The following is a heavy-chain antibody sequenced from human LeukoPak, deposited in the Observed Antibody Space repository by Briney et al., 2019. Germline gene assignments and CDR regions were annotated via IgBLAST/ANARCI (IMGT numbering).Heavy chain of an antibody. Sequence: GGSLRLSCAASGFTFSSYSMNWVRQAPGKGLEWVSYISSSGSTICYADSVKGRFTISRDNAKNSLYLQMNSLRAEDTAVYYCAGPLGGSWWADYWGQGTLVTVSS. CDR2: ISSSGSTI. CDR1: GFTFSSYS. J-gene: IGHJ4*02. V-gene: IGHV3-48*04. D-gene: IGHD6-13*01. CDR3: AGPLGGSWWADY.